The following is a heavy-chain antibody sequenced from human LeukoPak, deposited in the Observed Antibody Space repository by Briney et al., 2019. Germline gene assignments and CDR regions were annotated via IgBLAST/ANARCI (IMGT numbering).Heavy chain of an antibody. CDR1: GGSFSGYY. Sequence: NTSETLSLTCAVYGGSFSGYYWSWIRQPPGKGLEWIGEINHSGSTNYNPSLKSRVTISVDTSKNQFSLKLSSVTAADTAVYYCARALGAARTGYNWFDPWGQGTLVTVSS. D-gene: IGHD6-6*01. CDR3: ARALGAARTGYNWFDP. V-gene: IGHV4-34*01. CDR2: INHSGST. J-gene: IGHJ5*02.